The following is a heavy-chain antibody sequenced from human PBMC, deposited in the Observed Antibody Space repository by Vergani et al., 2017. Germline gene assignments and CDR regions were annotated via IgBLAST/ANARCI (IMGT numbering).Heavy chain of an antibody. CDR1: GFTFSSYS. CDR2: ISSSSSTI. D-gene: IGHD3-22*01. V-gene: IGHV3-48*01. CDR3: ARKNYYDSSGYYGGGGFDFDY. Sequence: EVQLVESGGGLVQPGGSLRLSCAASGFTFSSYSMNWVRQAPGKGLEWVSYISSSSSTIYYADSVKGRFTISRDNAKISLYLQMNSLRAEDTAVYYCARKNYYDSSGYYGGGGFDFDYWGQGTLVTVSS. J-gene: IGHJ4*02.